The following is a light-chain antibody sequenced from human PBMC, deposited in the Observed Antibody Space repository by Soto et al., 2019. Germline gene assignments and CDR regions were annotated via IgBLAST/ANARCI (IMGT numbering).Light chain of an antibody. CDR3: QQYGTSPHT. J-gene: IGKJ2*01. V-gene: IGKV3-20*01. Sequence: EIVLTQSPGTLSLSPGAGATLSCRASQSVSNNYLAWYQHTPGQAPRLLTYDATSRPTGIPDRFRGSGSGTDFSLTISRLEPEDFAMYYCQQYGTSPHTFGQGTKVDIK. CDR2: DAT. CDR1: QSVSNNY.